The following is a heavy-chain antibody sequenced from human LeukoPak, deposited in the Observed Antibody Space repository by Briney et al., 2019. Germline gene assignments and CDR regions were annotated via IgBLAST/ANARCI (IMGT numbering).Heavy chain of an antibody. J-gene: IGHJ6*04. Sequence: PSETLSLTRTVSGGSISSGGYYWSWIRQHPGKGLEWIGYIYYSGSTYYNPSLKSRVTISVDTSKNQFSLKLSSVTAADTAVYYCARVLWFGEDEYGMDVWGKGTTVTVSS. V-gene: IGHV4-31*03. CDR3: ARVLWFGEDEYGMDV. CDR1: GGSISSGGYY. CDR2: IYYSGST. D-gene: IGHD3-10*01.